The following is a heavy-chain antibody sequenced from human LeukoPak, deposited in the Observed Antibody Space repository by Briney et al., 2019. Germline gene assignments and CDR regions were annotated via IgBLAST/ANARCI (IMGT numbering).Heavy chain of an antibody. Sequence: PSVKVSCKASGYTFTSYGISWVRQAPGQGLEWMGIINPRGGSTSYAQKFQGRVTMTRDTSTSTVYMELSSLRSEDTAVYYCARDTANYYYDSSGYYFDYWGQGTLVTVSS. CDR1: GYTFTSYG. J-gene: IGHJ4*02. V-gene: IGHV1-46*01. CDR3: ARDTANYYYDSSGYYFDY. CDR2: INPRGGST. D-gene: IGHD3-22*01.